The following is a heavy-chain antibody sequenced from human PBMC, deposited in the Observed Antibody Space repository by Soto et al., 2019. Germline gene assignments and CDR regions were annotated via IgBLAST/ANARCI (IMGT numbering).Heavy chain of an antibody. CDR1: GITFSDFA. J-gene: IGHJ4*02. CDR2: ISGRGDEI. V-gene: IGHV3-21*01. Sequence: PGGSLRLSCAASGITFSDFAMAWLRQTTGKGLEWVSTISGRGDEIYYADSVKGRFTISRDNAKNSIYLQMNSLRAEDAAVYYCATSAGAPGNYWGQGTLVTVSS. D-gene: IGHD1-26*01. CDR3: ATSAGAPGNY.